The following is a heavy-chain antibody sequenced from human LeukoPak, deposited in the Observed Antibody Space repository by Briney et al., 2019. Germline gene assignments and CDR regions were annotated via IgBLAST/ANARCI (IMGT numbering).Heavy chain of an antibody. Sequence: SETLSLTCSVSNDSISSGRYYWIWIRQPAGKGLEWIGRIYTSGSTNYNPSLKSRVIISVDTSKNQFSLSLSSVTAADTAVYYCARGQVVPVRGAFDIWGQGTMVTVSS. CDR2: IYTSGST. CDR3: ARGQVVPVRGAFDI. V-gene: IGHV4-61*02. CDR1: NDSISSGRYY. J-gene: IGHJ3*02. D-gene: IGHD2-2*01.